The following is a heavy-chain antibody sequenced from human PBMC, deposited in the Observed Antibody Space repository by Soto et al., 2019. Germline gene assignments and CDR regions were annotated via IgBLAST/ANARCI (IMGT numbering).Heavy chain of an antibody. J-gene: IGHJ4*02. Sequence: SVKVSCKASGGTFSSYAISWVRQAPGQGLEWMGGIIPIFGTANYAQKFQGRVTITADESTSTAYMELSSLRSEDTAVYYCARDNCSGGSCYHYFDYWGQGTLVTVSS. D-gene: IGHD2-15*01. CDR3: ARDNCSGGSCYHYFDY. V-gene: IGHV1-69*13. CDR1: GGTFSSYA. CDR2: IIPIFGTA.